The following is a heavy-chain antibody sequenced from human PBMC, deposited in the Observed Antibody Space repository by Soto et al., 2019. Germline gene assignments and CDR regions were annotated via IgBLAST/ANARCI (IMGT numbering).Heavy chain of an antibody. D-gene: IGHD3-3*01. J-gene: IGHJ6*02. CDR1: GGSFNDYY. CDR2: INHSGST. CDR3: AGGRDTIFGVVSYFYYGMDA. V-gene: IGHV4-34*01. Sequence: QVQLQQWGAGLLKPSETLSLTCAVYGGSFNDYYWSWIRQPPGKGLEWVGEINHSGSTNYNPSRKSRVPMSVDTSKNQFSLRLSSVAAADTAVYYCAGGRDTIFGVVSYFYYGMDAWGHGTTVSVSS.